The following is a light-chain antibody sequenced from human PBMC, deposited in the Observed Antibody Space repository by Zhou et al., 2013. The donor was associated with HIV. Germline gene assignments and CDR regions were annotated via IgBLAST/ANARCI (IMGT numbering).Light chain of an antibody. J-gene: IGKJ1*01. CDR2: KAS. Sequence: DIQMTQSPSTLSASVGDRVTITCRASQSISSWLAWYQQKPGKAPKLLIYKASSLESGVPSRFSGSGSGTEFTLTISSLQPDDFATYYCQHYGGYSWTFGQGTRVDI. CDR1: QSISSW. CDR3: QHYGGYSWT. V-gene: IGKV1-5*03.